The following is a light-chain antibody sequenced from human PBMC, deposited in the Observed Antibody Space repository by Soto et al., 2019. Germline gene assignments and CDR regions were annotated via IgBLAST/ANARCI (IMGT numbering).Light chain of an antibody. Sequence: IQMTQSPSFVSSSVGDRVTIACRASQTISSWLAWYQQKPGKAPKLLIYDASSLESGVPARFSGSGSGTEFTLTINSLQSEDFAVYYCQQYHNLWAFGRGTKVDIK. V-gene: IGKV1-5*01. CDR1: QTISSW. CDR3: QQYHNLWA. CDR2: DAS. J-gene: IGKJ1*01.